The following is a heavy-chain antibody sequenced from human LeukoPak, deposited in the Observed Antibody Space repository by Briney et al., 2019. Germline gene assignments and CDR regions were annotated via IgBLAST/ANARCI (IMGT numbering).Heavy chain of an antibody. J-gene: IGHJ4*02. Sequence: GGSLRLSCAASEFTFSSYALSWVGKAPGKGLEWVSPISGSGGSTYYADSVKGRFTISRDNSKNTLYLQMNSLRAEDTAVYYCAKGFGYYYGSGSYSYWGQGTLVTVSS. V-gene: IGHV3-23*01. CDR2: ISGSGGST. CDR1: EFTFSSYA. D-gene: IGHD3-10*01. CDR3: AKGFGYYYGSGSYSY.